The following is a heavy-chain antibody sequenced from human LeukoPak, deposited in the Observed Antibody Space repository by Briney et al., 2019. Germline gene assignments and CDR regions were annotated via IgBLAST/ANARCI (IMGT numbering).Heavy chain of an antibody. CDR1: GGSFSGYY. V-gene: IGHV4-34*01. D-gene: IGHD1-1*01. J-gene: IGHJ4*02. CDR3: ARSGALDY. CDR2: INHSGST. Sequence: SETLSLTCAVYGGSFSGYYWSWIRQPPGKGLEWIGEINHSGSTNYNPSLKSRVTISVDTPKNQFSLKLSSVTAADTAVYYCARSGALDYWGQGTLVTVSS.